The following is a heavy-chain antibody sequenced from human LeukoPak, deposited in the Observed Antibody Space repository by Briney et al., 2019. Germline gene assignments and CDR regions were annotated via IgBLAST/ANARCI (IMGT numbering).Heavy chain of an antibody. CDR3: ARENYYGSGSYYPYYYYGMDV. Sequence: SETLSLTCAVYGGSFSGYYWSWIRQPPGKGLEWIGENNHSGSTNYNPSLKSRVTISVDTSKNQFSLKLSSVTAADTAVYYCARENYYGSGSYYPYYYYGMDVWGQGTTVTVSS. CDR1: GGSFSGYY. V-gene: IGHV4-34*01. D-gene: IGHD3-10*01. J-gene: IGHJ6*02. CDR2: NNHSGST.